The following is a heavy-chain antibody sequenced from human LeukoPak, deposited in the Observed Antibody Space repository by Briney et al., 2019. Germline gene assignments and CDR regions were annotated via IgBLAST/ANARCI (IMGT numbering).Heavy chain of an antibody. Sequence: PGRSLRLSCAASGFTFSSYGMHWVRQAPGKGLEWVAVIWYDGSNTYYADPVKGRFTISRDNSKDTLFLQLNSLRAEDTAVYYCASQGPEETSGWYWGQGTLVTVSS. CDR1: GFTFSSYG. CDR3: ASQGPEETSGWY. J-gene: IGHJ4*02. V-gene: IGHV3-33*01. CDR2: IWYDGSNT. D-gene: IGHD6-19*01.